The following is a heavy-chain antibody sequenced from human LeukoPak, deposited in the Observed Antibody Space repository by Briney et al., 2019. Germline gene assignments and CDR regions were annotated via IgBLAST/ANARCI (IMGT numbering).Heavy chain of an antibody. CDR1: GFSISGYW. D-gene: IGHD4-17*01. Sequence: GGSLRRSCTASGFSISGYWMHWVRQVPGKGLVWVSRLYSDGGGTTYADSVKGRFTISSHNAKNTLYLQMDSLRAEDTAVYYCARGVSYGVSYGRNVWGQGTTVTVSS. J-gene: IGHJ6*02. CDR3: ARGVSYGVSYGRNV. V-gene: IGHV3-74*01. CDR2: LYSDGGGT.